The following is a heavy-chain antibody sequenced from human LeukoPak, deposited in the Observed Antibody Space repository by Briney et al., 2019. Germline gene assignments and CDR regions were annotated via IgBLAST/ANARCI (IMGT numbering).Heavy chain of an antibody. CDR3: AREGVLTGYYY. CDR2: INHSGST. D-gene: IGHD3-9*01. Sequence: PSETLSLTCAVYGGSFSGYYWSWIRQPPGKGLEWIGEINHSGSTNYNPSLKSRVTISVDTSKNQFSLKLSSVTAADTAVYYCAREGVLTGYYYWGQGTLVTVSS. CDR1: GGSFSGYY. J-gene: IGHJ4*02. V-gene: IGHV4-34*01.